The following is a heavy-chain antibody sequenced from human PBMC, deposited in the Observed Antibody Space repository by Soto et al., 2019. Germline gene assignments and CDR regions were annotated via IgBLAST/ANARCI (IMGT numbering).Heavy chain of an antibody. V-gene: IGHV1-24*01. CDR1: GYTLTELS. J-gene: IGHJ3*02. D-gene: IGHD1-26*01. CDR2: FDPEDGET. CDR3: ARATRVGATIGAFDI. Sequence: ASVKVSCKVSGYTLTELSMHCVRQAPGKGLEWMGGFDPEDGETIYAQKFQGRVTMTEDTSTDTAYMELSSLRSEDTAVYYCARATRVGATIGAFDIWGQGTMVTVSS.